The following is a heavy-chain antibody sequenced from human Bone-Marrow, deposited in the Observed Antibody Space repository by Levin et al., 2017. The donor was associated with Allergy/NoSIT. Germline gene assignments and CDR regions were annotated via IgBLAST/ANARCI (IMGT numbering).Heavy chain of an antibody. CDR2: ISGGGDRI. CDR3: ATSTYSSPSREGC. CDR1: GFTFSSYA. Sequence: GESLKISCAASGFTFSSYAMSWVRQAPGKGLEWVSAISGGGDRIYYADSVKGRFTISRDNSKNTLYLRMDSLRAEDTAIYYCATSTYSSPSREGCWGQGTLVTVSS. D-gene: IGHD6-6*01. J-gene: IGHJ4*02. V-gene: IGHV3-23*01.